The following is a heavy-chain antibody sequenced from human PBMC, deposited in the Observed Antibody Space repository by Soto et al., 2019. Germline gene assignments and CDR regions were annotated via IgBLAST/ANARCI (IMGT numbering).Heavy chain of an antibody. D-gene: IGHD6-6*01. CDR2: ISSNGGST. Sequence: GGSLRLSCSASGFTFSSYAMHWVRQAPGKGLEYVSAISSNGGSTYYADSVKGRFTISRDNSKNTLYLQMSSLRAEDTAVYYCVKDSRYSSSYAASWGQGTLVTVAS. CDR1: GFTFSSYA. V-gene: IGHV3-64D*08. J-gene: IGHJ5*02. CDR3: VKDSRYSSSYAAS.